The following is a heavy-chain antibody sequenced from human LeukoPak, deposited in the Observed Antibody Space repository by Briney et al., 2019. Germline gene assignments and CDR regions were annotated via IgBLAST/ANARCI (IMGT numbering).Heavy chain of an antibody. J-gene: IGHJ4*02. Sequence: SETLSLTCAVYGGSFSGYYWSWIRQPPGKGLEWIGEINHSGSTNYNPSLKSRVTISVDTSKNQFSLKLSSVTAADTAVYYCARESGGIAVAGTLDYWGQGTLVTVSS. CDR3: ARESGGIAVAGTLDY. CDR1: GGSFSGYY. D-gene: IGHD6-19*01. V-gene: IGHV4-34*01. CDR2: INHSGST.